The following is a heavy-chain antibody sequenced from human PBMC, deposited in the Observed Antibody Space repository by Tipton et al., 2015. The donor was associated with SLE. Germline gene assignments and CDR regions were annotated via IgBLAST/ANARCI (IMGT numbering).Heavy chain of an antibody. V-gene: IGHV4-59*01. CDR2: IYYSGST. J-gene: IGHJ4*02. CDR3: ARTPYYGSGSYYAFDY. Sequence: TLSLTCTVSGGSINSYYWSWIRQPPGKGLEWIGYIYYSGSTNYNPSLKSRVTISVDTSKNQFSLKLSSVTAADTAVYYCARTPYYGSGSYYAFDYWGQGTLVTVSS. CDR1: GGSINSYY. D-gene: IGHD3-10*01.